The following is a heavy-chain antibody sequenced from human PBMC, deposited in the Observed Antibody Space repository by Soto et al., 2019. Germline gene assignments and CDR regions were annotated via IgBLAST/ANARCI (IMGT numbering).Heavy chain of an antibody. CDR1: GFRFGSYS. V-gene: IGHV3-30*18. J-gene: IGHJ5*02. Sequence: QVKLVESGGGVVQSGGSRRLSCEASGFRFGSYSIHWVGQAPGKGLGWVAVISSDGSSSDFADSVKGRFAISRDNSRKNTVYLQMNNLRPDDTAVYYCAKPRSSLQWPPFDPWGHGTLVSVSS. CDR2: ISSDGSSS. CDR3: AKPRSSLQWPPFDP. D-gene: IGHD6-19*01.